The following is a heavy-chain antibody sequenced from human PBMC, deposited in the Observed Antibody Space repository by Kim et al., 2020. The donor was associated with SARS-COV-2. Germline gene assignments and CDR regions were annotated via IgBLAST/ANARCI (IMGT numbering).Heavy chain of an antibody. CDR3: ARDAVGLDY. CDR2: GST. D-gene: IGHD1-26*01. J-gene: IGHJ4*02. Sequence: GSTNYNRSLKSRVAITINTSQNKFSLQLSSVTAADTAVYYCARDAVGLDYWGQGTLLTVSS. V-gene: IGHV4-59*01.